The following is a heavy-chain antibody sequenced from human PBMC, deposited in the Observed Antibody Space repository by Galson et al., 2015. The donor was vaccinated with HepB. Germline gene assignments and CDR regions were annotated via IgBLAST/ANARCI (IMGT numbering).Heavy chain of an antibody. V-gene: IGHV2-5*01. J-gene: IGHJ4*02. CDR3: AHSIVGSTEWFDY. CDR1: GFSLTASGVA. D-gene: IGHD1-26*01. CDR2: IYWNGDK. Sequence: PALVKPTPTLTLTCTFSGFSLTASGVAVGWIRQPPGKALEWLAHIYWNGDKRYSPSLKSRLTITAGASRDQGVLKMTNMDPVDTATYFCAHSIVGSTEWFDYWGLGTLVTVSS.